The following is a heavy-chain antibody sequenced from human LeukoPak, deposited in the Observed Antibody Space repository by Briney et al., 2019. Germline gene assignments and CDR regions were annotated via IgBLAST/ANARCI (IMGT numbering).Heavy chain of an antibody. V-gene: IGHV4-34*01. D-gene: IGHD6-19*01. Sequence: PSETLSLTCAVYGGSFSGYYWSWIRQPPGKGLEWIGEINHSGSTNYNPSLKSRVTISVDTSKSQFSLKLSSVTAADTAVYYCARDKRVAVAGTYIYYYYMDVWGNGTTVTISS. CDR2: INHSGST. J-gene: IGHJ6*03. CDR3: ARDKRVAVAGTYIYYYYMDV. CDR1: GGSFSGYY.